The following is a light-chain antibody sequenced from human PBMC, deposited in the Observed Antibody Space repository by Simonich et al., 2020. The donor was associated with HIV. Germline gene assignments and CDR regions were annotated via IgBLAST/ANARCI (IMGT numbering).Light chain of an antibody. CDR3: QQSYNTPTWT. Sequence: DIQMTQSPSSLSASVGDRVTITCRASQSISIYLNWYQQKPGKAPNLLIYAASNLQSGVPSRFSGSGSGTDFTLTISSLQPEDFATYYCQQSYNTPTWTFGQGTKVEIK. CDR1: QSISIY. J-gene: IGKJ1*01. CDR2: AAS. V-gene: IGKV1-39*01.